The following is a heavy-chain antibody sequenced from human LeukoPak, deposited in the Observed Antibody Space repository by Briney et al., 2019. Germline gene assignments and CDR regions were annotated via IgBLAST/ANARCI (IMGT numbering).Heavy chain of an antibody. CDR1: CYTFTSYG. D-gene: IGHD6-6*01. CDR3: AKAARPGYYYYGMDV. Sequence: AASVKVPCKASCYTFTSYGISWVRQAPGQGLEGMGWISGENGNTNYAQNLQGRLALTIDTSTRTAYMDLGSLRSDDTAVYYCAKAARPGYYYYGMDVWGQGTTVTVSS. V-gene: IGHV1-18*01. J-gene: IGHJ6*02. CDR2: ISGENGNT.